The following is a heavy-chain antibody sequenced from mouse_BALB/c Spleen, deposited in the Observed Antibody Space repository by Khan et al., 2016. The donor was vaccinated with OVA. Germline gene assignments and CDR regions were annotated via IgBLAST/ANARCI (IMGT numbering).Heavy chain of an antibody. Sequence: EVELVESGGGLVQPGGSRKLSCAASGFTFSSFGMHWVRQAPEMGLEWVAYISSGSNTIYYADTVKGRFIISRDNPKNTLFLQMNSLRSEDTAMYYCASRYTEKWGCMDYWGQGTTLTVSS. CDR1: GFTFSSFG. J-gene: IGHJ2*01. D-gene: IGHD3-3*01. CDR3: ASRYTEKWGCMDY. CDR2: ISSGSNTI. V-gene: IGHV5-17*02.